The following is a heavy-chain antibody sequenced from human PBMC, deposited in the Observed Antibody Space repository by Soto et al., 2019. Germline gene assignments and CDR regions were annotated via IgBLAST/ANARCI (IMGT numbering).Heavy chain of an antibody. D-gene: IGHD3-16*01. J-gene: IGHJ4*02. CDR2: IYYSVAT. V-gene: IGHV4-59*12. CDR3: ARDKDLAPTVWGY. CDR1: GGSISTYY. Sequence: SETLSLTCTVSGGSISTYYWTWIRQPQGKGIEWVGYIYYSVATHYSPSLRPRATISIDTSKNQFSLRLISVTAADTALYFCARDKDLAPTVWGYWGQGTQVTVSS.